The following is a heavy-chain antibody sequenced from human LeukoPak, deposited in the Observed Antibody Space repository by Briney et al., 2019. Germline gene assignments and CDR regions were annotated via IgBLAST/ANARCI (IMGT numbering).Heavy chain of an antibody. Sequence: PGGSLRLSCAASGFTFSSYAMSWVRQAPGKGLEWVGFIRSKAYGGTTEYAASVKGRFTISRDDSKSIAYLQMNSLKTEDTAVYYCTGSIMITFGGDNWFDPWGQGTLVTVSS. V-gene: IGHV3-49*04. CDR3: TGSIMITFGGDNWFDP. J-gene: IGHJ5*02. CDR1: GFTFSSYA. D-gene: IGHD3-16*01. CDR2: IRSKAYGGTT.